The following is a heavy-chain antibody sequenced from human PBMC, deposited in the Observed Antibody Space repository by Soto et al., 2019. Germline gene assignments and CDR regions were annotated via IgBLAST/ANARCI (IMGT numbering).Heavy chain of an antibody. Sequence: GGSLRLSCAASGFSVNTKYMTWVRQAPGKGLEWVSVIYSDGGTYYADSVKGRFTISTDSSKNTLYLQMNTLRAEDTAVYYCGVEVDYQGQRLSIPWVDYWGQGTLVTVSS. CDR1: GFSVNTKY. CDR3: GVEVDYQGQRLSIPWVDY. CDR2: IYSDGGT. J-gene: IGHJ4*02. D-gene: IGHD6-25*01. V-gene: IGHV3-53*01.